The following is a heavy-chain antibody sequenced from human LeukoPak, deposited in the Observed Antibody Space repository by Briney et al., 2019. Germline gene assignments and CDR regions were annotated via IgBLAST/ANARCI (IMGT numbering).Heavy chain of an antibody. D-gene: IGHD2-2*01. CDR2: IRYDGSNK. CDR1: GFTFSSYG. V-gene: IGHV3-30*02. Sequence: GGSLRLSCAASGFTFSSYGMHWVRQAPGKGLEWVAFIRYDGSNKYYADSVKGRFTISRDNSKNTLYLQMNSLRAEDTAVYYCAKDDRSSTSCTLYYYYMDVWGKGTTVTVSS. J-gene: IGHJ6*03. CDR3: AKDDRSSTSCTLYYYYMDV.